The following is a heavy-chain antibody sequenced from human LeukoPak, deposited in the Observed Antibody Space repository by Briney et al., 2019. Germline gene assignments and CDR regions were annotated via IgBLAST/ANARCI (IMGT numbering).Heavy chain of an antibody. CDR2: IIPIFGTA. Sequence: GASVKVSCKASGYTFTSYAISWVRQAPGQGLEWMGGIIPIFGTANYAQKFQGRVTITADKSTSTAYMELSSLRSEDTAVYYCAIEPSYDYVWGSYRHDAFDIWGQGTMVTVSS. V-gene: IGHV1-69*06. CDR3: AIEPSYDYVWGSYRHDAFDI. D-gene: IGHD3-16*02. CDR1: GYTFTSYA. J-gene: IGHJ3*02.